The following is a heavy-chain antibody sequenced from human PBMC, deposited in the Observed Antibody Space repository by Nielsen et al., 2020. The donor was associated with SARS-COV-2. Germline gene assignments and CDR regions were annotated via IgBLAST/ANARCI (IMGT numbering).Heavy chain of an antibody. CDR2: IKQDGSEI. J-gene: IGHJ5*02. CDR3: ARAIALADSA. V-gene: IGHV3-7*01. CDR1: GFSLSTYW. Sequence: GESLKTSCAASGFSLSTYWISWVRQAPGKGLEWVANIKQDGSEIYYVDSVKGRFTISRDNAKNLVFLQMNSLRAEDTALYHCARAIALADSAWGQGTLVTVSS. D-gene: IGHD6-19*01.